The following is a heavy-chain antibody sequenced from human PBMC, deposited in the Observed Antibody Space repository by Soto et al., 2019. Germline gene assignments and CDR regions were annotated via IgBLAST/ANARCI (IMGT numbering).Heavy chain of an antibody. CDR3: ARGGSSISSYNWFDP. Sequence: SLRLSCAASGFTFSSYDMHWVRQATGKGLEWVSAIGTAGDTYYPGSVKGRLTISRENAKNSLYLQMNSLRAGDTAVYYCARGGSSISSYNWFDPWGQGTLVTVSS. J-gene: IGHJ5*02. CDR2: IGTAGDT. D-gene: IGHD1-26*01. V-gene: IGHV3-13*01. CDR1: GFTFSSYD.